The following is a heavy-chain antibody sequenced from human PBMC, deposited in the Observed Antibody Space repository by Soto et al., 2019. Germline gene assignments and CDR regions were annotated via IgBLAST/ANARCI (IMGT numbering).Heavy chain of an antibody. CDR2: IYPGDSDT. CDR1: GYTLSFTTYW. Sequence: GASVKVSCKASGYTLSFTTYWIAWVRQMPGKGLEWVGIIYPGDSDTRYSPSFEGHVTISVDKSISTAFLQWNSLKASDNAIYYCARHSTSAPKDYWGQGTLVTVSS. D-gene: IGHD3-10*01. CDR3: ARHSTSAPKDY. J-gene: IGHJ4*01. V-gene: IGHV5-51*01.